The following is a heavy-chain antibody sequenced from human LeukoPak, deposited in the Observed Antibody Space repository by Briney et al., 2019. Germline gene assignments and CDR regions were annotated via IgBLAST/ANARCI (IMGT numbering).Heavy chain of an antibody. CDR3: AREVPTYYYDSTTPRYFDY. D-gene: IGHD3-22*01. J-gene: IGHJ4*02. V-gene: IGHV1-18*01. CDR2: ISAYNGNT. Sequence: ASVKVSCKASGYTFTSYGISWVRQAPGQGLEWMGWISAYNGNTNYAQKLQGRVTMTTETATSTAYMELRSLRSDDTAVYYCAREVPTYYYDSTTPRYFDYWGQGTLVTVSS. CDR1: GYTFTSYG.